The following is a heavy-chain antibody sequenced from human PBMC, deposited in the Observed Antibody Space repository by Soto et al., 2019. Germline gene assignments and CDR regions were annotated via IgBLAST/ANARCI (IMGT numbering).Heavy chain of an antibody. Sequence: SGTLSITCAVSVASISGSYYYWAWLRQSPGKGPEWIGSVFYTGFTPYNPSLESRVSVSVDTSKSQFSLKLSAVTAADTAVYYCATSQKGYNWNYFDHWGQGALVPVSS. CDR1: VASISGSYYY. CDR3: ATSQKGYNWNYFDH. V-gene: IGHV4-39*01. D-gene: IGHD1-20*01. CDR2: VFYTGFT. J-gene: IGHJ4*02.